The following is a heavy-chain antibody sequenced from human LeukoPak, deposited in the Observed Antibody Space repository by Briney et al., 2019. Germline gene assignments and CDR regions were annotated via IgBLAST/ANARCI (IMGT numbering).Heavy chain of an antibody. Sequence: PSETLSLTCTVSGGSISSYYWSWIRQPPGKGLEWIGYIYYSGSTNYNPSLKSRVTISVDTSKDQFSLKLSSVTAADTAVYYCAREGVGAICSGGSGYSTAFDIWGQGTMVTVSS. J-gene: IGHJ3*02. CDR3: AREGVGAICSGGSGYSTAFDI. CDR2: IYYSGST. V-gene: IGHV4-59*01. D-gene: IGHD2-15*01. CDR1: GGSISSYY.